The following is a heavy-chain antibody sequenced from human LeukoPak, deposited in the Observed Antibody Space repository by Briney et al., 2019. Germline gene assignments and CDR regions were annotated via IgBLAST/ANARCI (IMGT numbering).Heavy chain of an antibody. CDR1: GFTFSSYA. J-gene: IGHJ4*02. D-gene: IGHD6-19*01. V-gene: IGHV3-30-3*01. CDR3: ARGEPWLVLDY. CDR2: ISYDGSNK. Sequence: GRSLRLSCAASGFTFSSYAMHWVRQAPGKGLEWVAVISYDGSNKYYADSVKGQFTISRDNSKNTLYLQMNSLRAEDTAVYYCARGEPWLVLDYWGQGTLVTVSS.